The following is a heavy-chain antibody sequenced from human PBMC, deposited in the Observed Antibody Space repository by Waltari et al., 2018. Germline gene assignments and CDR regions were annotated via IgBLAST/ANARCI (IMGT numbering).Heavy chain of an antibody. V-gene: IGHV4-59*01. Sequence: QVQLQESGPGLVKPSETLSLTCPVSGGSISSYYWSWIRQPPGKGLEWIGYIYYSGSTNYNPSLKSRVTISVDTSKNQFSLKLSSVTAADTAVYYCARAEGWFDPWGQGTLVTVSS. CDR3: ARAEGWFDP. CDR1: GGSISSYY. CDR2: IYYSGST. J-gene: IGHJ5*02.